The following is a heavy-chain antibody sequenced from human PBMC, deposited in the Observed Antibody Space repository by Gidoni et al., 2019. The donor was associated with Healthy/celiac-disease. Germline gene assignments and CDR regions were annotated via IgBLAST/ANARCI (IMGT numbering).Heavy chain of an antibody. Sequence: EVQLVESGGGLVKPGGSLRLSFEASGFTFSSYSMTWVRQAPGKVLEWVSSISSSSSYIYYADSVKGRFTISRENAKNSLYLQMNSLRAEDTAVYYCARGPAYFDYWGQGTLVTVSS. CDR2: ISSSSSYI. CDR3: ARGPAYFDY. V-gene: IGHV3-21*01. J-gene: IGHJ4*02. CDR1: GFTFSSYS.